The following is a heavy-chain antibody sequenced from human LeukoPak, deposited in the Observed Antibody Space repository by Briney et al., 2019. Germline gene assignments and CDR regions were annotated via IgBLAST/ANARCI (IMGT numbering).Heavy chain of an antibody. CDR3: ARNTSYGMDV. Sequence: GGSLRLSCAASGFTFSSYWMNWVRQAPGKGLEWVANIKQDGSEKYYVDSVKARFTVSRDNAKNSLYLQMNSLRAEDTAVYYCARNTSYGMDVWGKGTTVNVFS. CDR1: GFTFSSYW. V-gene: IGHV3-7*03. D-gene: IGHD2-2*01. J-gene: IGHJ6*04. CDR2: IKQDGSEK.